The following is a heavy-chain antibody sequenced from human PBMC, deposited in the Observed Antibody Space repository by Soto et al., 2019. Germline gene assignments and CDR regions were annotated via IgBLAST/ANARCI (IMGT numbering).Heavy chain of an antibody. V-gene: IGHV3-21*01. CDR1: GFTFSSYS. Sequence: EVQLVESGGGLVKPGGSLRLSCAASGFTFSSYSMNWVRQAPGKGLEWVSSINYKSHIDYADSVKGRFTISRDNAKNSLYLQMTRLRAEDTAVYFFARALRYAVYYSYMDVWGLGTTVPVSS. CDR3: ARALRYAVYYSYMDV. CDR2: INYKSHI. D-gene: IGHD1-1*01. J-gene: IGHJ6*03.